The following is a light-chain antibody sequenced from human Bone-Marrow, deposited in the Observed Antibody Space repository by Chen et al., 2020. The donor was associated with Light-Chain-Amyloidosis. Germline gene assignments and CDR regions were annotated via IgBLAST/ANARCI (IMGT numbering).Light chain of an antibody. J-gene: IGLJ1*01. Sequence: QYVLTQPSSASRTPGQRVTISCSGASSNIGINYVYWYQHFPGAAPNNLMQRNKQRHSGVPDRFAASQSGTSGSLAISGLRSAHEADDYCAARDGSQRGYVFGTGTKV. CDR2: RNK. CDR1: SSNIGINY. V-gene: IGLV1-47*01. CDR3: AARDGSQRGYV.